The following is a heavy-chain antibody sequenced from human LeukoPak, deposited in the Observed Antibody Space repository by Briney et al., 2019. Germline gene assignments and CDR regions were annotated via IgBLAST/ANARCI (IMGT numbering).Heavy chain of an antibody. J-gene: IGHJ3*02. D-gene: IGHD3-22*01. CDR3: ARDATPYVSSGYYDAIDI. CDR1: GFTFSTSW. CDR2: INRDASEK. V-gene: IGHV3-7*01. Sequence: PGGSLRLSCAASGFTFSTSWMTWVRQAPGKGLEWVAKINRDASEKYYVDSVKGRFTISRDNAKNSLYLLLNSLRAEDTAVYHCARDATPYVSSGYYDAIDIWGQGTMVTVSS.